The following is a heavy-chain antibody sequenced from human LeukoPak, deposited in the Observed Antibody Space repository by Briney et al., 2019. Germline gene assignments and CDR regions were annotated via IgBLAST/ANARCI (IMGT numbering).Heavy chain of an antibody. CDR2: ISGSGGST. J-gene: IGHJ4*02. Sequence: PEGSLRLSCAASGFTFSSYAMSWVRQAPGKGLEWVSAISGSGGSTYYADSVKGRFTISRDNSKNTLYLQMNSLRAEDTAVYYCARTEDQWLVPYYFDYWGQGTLVTVSS. D-gene: IGHD6-19*01. CDR1: GFTFSSYA. V-gene: IGHV3-23*01. CDR3: ARTEDQWLVPYYFDY.